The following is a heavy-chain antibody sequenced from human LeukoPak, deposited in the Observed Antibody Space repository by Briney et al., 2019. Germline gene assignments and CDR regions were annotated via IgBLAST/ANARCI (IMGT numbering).Heavy chain of an antibody. CDR2: ISSSGSTI. Sequence: GGSLRLSCTASGFTFGDYAMSWVRQAPGKRLEWVSYISSSGSTIYYADSVKGRFTISRDNAKNSLYLQMNSLRAEDTAVYYCAELGITMIGGVWGKGTTVTISS. CDR1: GFTFGDYA. V-gene: IGHV3-48*03. J-gene: IGHJ6*04. CDR3: AELGITMIGGV. D-gene: IGHD3-10*02.